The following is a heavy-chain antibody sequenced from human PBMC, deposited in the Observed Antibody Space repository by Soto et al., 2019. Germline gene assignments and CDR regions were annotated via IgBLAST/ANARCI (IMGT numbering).Heavy chain of an antibody. CDR1: GYSFGAYW. V-gene: IGHV5-51*01. Sequence: PGESLKISCQGSGYSFGAYWIGWVRHMPGKGLEWMGIIFPGDSDTRYRPSFQGQVTISVDTSINTAYLQWSSLKASDTAIYFCARGGIIGTPRDYWGQGTQVTVSS. CDR3: ARGGIIGTPRDY. J-gene: IGHJ4*02. D-gene: IGHD1-7*01. CDR2: IFPGDSDT.